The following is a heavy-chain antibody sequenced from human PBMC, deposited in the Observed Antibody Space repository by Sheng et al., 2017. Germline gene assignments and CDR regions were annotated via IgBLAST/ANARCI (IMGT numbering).Heavy chain of an antibody. D-gene: IGHD3-16*02. CDR1: GFTFSNAW. Sequence: EVQLVESGGGLVKPGGSLRLSCAASGFTFSNAWMSWVRQAPGKGLEWVGRIKSKTDGGTTDYAAPVKGRFTISRDDSKNTLYLQMNSLKTEDTAVYYCTTEGWYYDYIWGSYRYFDYWGQGTLVTVSS. CDR3: TTEGWYYDYIWGSYRYFDY. V-gene: IGHV3-15*01. CDR2: IKSKTDGGTT. J-gene: IGHJ4*02.